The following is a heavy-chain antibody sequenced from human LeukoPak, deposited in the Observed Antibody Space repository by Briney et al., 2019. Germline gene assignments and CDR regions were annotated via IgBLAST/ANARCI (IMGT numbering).Heavy chain of an antibody. CDR2: INSDGSST. CDR1: GFTFRSYW. CDR3: AIDHGGGYVLDY. D-gene: IGHD5-12*01. J-gene: IGHJ4*02. V-gene: IGHV3-74*03. Sequence: GGSLRLSCAASGFTFRSYWMHWVRQAPGKGLVWVSHINSDGSSTTYVDSVKGRFTISRDNSKNTLYLQMNSLRAEDTAVYYCAIDHGGGYVLDYWGQGTLVTVSS.